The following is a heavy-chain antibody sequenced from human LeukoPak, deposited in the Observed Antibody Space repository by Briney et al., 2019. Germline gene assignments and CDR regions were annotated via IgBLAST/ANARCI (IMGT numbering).Heavy chain of an antibody. V-gene: IGHV4-59*01. D-gene: IGHD5-18*01. CDR1: GGSISSYY. CDR2: IYYSGST. J-gene: IGHJ4*02. Sequence: KTSETLSLTCTVSGGSISSYYWSWIRQPPGKGLEWIGDIYYSGSTNYNPSLESRVTISVDTSKDQFSLKLSSVTAADTAVYYCTRGRFQLWPHYYFDYWGQGTLVTVSS. CDR3: TRGRFQLWPHYYFDY.